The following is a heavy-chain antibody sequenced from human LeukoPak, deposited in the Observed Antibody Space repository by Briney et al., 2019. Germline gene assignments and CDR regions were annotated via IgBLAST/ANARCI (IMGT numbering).Heavy chain of an antibody. Sequence: VASVKVSCKASGYTFTSYGISWVRQAPGQGLEWMGWISAYNGNTNYAQKLQGRVTMTTDTSTSTAYMELRSLGSDDTAVYYCARDKFGDSSSWHGGEWFDPWGQGTLVTVSS. V-gene: IGHV1-18*01. CDR2: ISAYNGNT. CDR3: ARDKFGDSSSWHGGEWFDP. D-gene: IGHD6-6*01. CDR1: GYTFTSYG. J-gene: IGHJ5*02.